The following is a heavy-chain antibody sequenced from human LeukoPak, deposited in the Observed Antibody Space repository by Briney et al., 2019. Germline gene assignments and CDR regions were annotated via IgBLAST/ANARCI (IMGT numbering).Heavy chain of an antibody. D-gene: IGHD4-23*01. CDR2: INHRENS. J-gene: IGHJ4*02. Sequence: SETLSLTCSVDGGSFTGYYWTWIRQAPGKGPEWIGEINHRENSNYNPSLKSRVTLSIDTSKKQFSLHLTSLTAADTTVYYCARVTGYGGDSLRYWGQGTLDTISS. CDR1: GGSFTGYY. V-gene: IGHV4-34*01. CDR3: ARVTGYGGDSLRY.